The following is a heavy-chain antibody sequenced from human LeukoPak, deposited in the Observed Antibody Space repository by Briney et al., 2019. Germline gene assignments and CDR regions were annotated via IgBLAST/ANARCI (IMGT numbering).Heavy chain of an antibody. CDR3: ASHSYGYNH. J-gene: IGHJ5*02. CDR2: IKQDGSEK. Sequence: GESLRLSCAASGIIITSYWMSWVRQTPGKGLEWVANIKQDGSEKNYVDSVKGRFTIFRDNARNSLYLQTNSLRAEDTAVYYCASHSYGYNHWGQGTLVIVSS. CDR1: GIIITSYW. D-gene: IGHD3-16*01. V-gene: IGHV3-7*01.